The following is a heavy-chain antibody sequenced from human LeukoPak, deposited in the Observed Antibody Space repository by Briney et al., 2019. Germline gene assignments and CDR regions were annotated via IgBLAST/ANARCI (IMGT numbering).Heavy chain of an antibody. CDR2: INAGNGNT. Sequence: ASVKVSCKASGYSFIRYALHWVRQAPGQRLEWMGWINAGNGNTKYSQKFQGRVTITRDTSASTVYMELSSLRSEDTAVYYCARVGDFWSGYYNWFDPWGQGTLVTVSS. CDR3: ARVGDFWSGYYNWFDP. J-gene: IGHJ5*02. V-gene: IGHV1-3*01. CDR1: GYSFIRYA. D-gene: IGHD3-3*01.